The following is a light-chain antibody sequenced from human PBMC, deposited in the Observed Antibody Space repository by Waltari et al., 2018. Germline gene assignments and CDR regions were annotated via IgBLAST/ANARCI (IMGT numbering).Light chain of an antibody. CDR1: SSDVGFYNY. J-gene: IGLJ3*02. Sequence: QSALTQPASVSGSPGQSITISCAGTSSDVGFYNYVSWYQQHPGKAPKFIVYDVFERPSGVSHRFAGSKSGNAASPTISGLQAEEESDYYFKSYAGSSSWAFGGGTKLTVL. CDR2: DVF. V-gene: IGLV2-14*03. CDR3: KSYAGSSSWA.